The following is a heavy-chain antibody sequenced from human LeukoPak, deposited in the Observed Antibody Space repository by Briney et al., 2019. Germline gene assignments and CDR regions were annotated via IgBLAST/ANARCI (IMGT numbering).Heavy chain of an antibody. CDR2: IIPIFGTA. D-gene: IGHD3-22*01. CDR3: ASGPSSGYYYEYFQH. Sequence: SVKVSCKASGYTFTSYAISWVRQAPGQGLEWMGGIIPIFGTANYAQKFQGRVTITTDESTSTAYMELSSLRSEDTAVYYCASGPSSGYYYEYFQHWGQGTLVTVSS. J-gene: IGHJ1*01. CDR1: GYTFTSYA. V-gene: IGHV1-69*05.